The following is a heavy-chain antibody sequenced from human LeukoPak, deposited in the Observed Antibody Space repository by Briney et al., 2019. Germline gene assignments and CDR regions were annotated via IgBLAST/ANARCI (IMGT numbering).Heavy chain of an antibody. J-gene: IGHJ6*03. Sequence: PSETLSLTCAVYGGSFSGYYWSWIRQPPGKGLEWIGEINHSGSTNYNPSLKSRVTISVDTSKNQFSLKLSSVTAADTAVYYCASNHPREEMDYGDYGLGYYYYYMDVWGKGTTVTVSS. CDR3: ASNHPREEMDYGDYGLGYYYYYMDV. V-gene: IGHV4-34*01. CDR1: GGSFSGYY. CDR2: INHSGST. D-gene: IGHD4-17*01.